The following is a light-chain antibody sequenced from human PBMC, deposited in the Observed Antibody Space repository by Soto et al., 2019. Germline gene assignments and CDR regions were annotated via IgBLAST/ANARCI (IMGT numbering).Light chain of an antibody. CDR3: SSYAGSNIYVV. J-gene: IGLJ2*01. Sequence: QSALTQPPSASGSPGQSVTISCTGTSIDVGGYNYVSWYQQHPGKAPKLMIYEVNKRPSGVPDRFSGSKSGNTASLTVSGLQAEDEADYYCSSYAGSNIYVVFGGGTKLTVL. V-gene: IGLV2-8*01. CDR2: EVN. CDR1: SIDVGGYNY.